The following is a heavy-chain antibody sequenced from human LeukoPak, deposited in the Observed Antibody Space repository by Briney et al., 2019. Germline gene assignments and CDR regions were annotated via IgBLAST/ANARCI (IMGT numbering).Heavy chain of an antibody. CDR3: ARHDEECPGEYCFLLSFDY. CDR1: GGSINNFY. CDR2: VHSSGRT. Sequence: PSETLSLTCTVSGGSINNFYWSGIRQSPGKGLEWIGYVHSSGRTDYNPSLRSRVSMSADTSKSQLSLRLTSVTDADTAVYFCARHDEECPGEYCFLLSFDYWGPGSPVTVSS. D-gene: IGHD2-8*02. J-gene: IGHJ4*01. V-gene: IGHV4-59*08.